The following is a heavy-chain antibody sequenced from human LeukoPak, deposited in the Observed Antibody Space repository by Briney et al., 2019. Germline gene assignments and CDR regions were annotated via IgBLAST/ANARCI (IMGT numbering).Heavy chain of an antibody. CDR3: AREGIAVPSSTGGFDL. CDR2: IYTTGST. CDR1: AGSIGSYY. D-gene: IGHD6-19*01. V-gene: IGHV4-4*07. Sequence: SETLSLTCSVSAGSIGSYYWSWIRQPAGKGLEWIGRIYTTGSTDYNPSLKTRITMSVDTSKNQFSLKLSSVTAADPAVYYCAREGIAVPSSTGGFDLWGRGTLVSVSS. J-gene: IGHJ2*01.